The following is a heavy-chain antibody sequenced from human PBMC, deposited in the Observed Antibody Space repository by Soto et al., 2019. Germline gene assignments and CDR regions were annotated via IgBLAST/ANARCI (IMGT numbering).Heavy chain of an antibody. D-gene: IGHD5-12*01. Sequence: QVQLVQSGAEVKKPGSSVKVSCKGSGDTFHRHARSWVRQDPGQGLEWMGGIITMFGTANYAQKFKGRVTITADTSTSTAYMELSSLRFEDTAFYYCAVIGYDLDYWGQGTLVAVSS. V-gene: IGHV1-69*06. CDR3: AVIGYDLDY. CDR2: IITMFGTA. J-gene: IGHJ4*02. CDR1: GDTFHRHA.